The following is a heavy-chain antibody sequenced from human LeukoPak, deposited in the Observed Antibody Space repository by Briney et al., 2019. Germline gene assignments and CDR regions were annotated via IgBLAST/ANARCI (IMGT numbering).Heavy chain of an antibody. Sequence: SETLSLTCTVSGGSISSGDYCWSWIRQPPGKGLEWIGYIYYSGSTYYNPSLKSRVTISVDTSKNQFSLKLSSVTAADTAVYYCASGAYCGGDCYSGSDYWGQGTLVTVSS. CDR2: IYYSGST. D-gene: IGHD2-21*02. J-gene: IGHJ4*02. V-gene: IGHV4-30-4*01. CDR1: GGSISSGDYC. CDR3: ASGAYCGGDCYSGSDY.